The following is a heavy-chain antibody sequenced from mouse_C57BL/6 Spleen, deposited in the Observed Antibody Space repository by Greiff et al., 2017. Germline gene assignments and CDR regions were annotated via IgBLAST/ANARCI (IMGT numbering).Heavy chain of an antibody. CDR3: ARQGYYGRYWYFDV. Sequence: EVKLVESGGDLVKPGGSLKLSCAASGFTFSSYGMSWVRQTPDKRLEWVATISSGGSYPSYPDSVKGRFTISRANAKNTLYLQMSSLKSEDTAMDDCARQGYYGRYWYFDVWGTGTTVTVSS. CDR1: GFTFSSYG. V-gene: IGHV5-6*01. J-gene: IGHJ1*03. CDR2: ISSGGSYP. D-gene: IGHD1-1*01.